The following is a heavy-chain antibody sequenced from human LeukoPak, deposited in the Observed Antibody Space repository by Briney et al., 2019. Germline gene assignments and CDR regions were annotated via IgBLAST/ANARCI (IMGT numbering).Heavy chain of an antibody. Sequence: PGGSLRLSCAASGFTFSSYGMHWVRQAPGKGLEWVAAISYDGRNKEYVDSVKGRFTISRDNSKNTLYLEMNSLRVEDTAVYNCAKDRGYSHGFDYWGQGTLLTVSS. CDR1: GFTFSSYG. CDR3: AKDRGYSHGFDY. J-gene: IGHJ4*02. V-gene: IGHV3-30*18. CDR2: ISYDGRNK. D-gene: IGHD5-18*01.